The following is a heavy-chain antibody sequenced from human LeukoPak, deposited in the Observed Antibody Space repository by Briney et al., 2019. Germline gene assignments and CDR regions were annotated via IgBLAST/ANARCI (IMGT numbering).Heavy chain of an antibody. V-gene: IGHV4-38-2*01. Sequence: SETLSFTCAVSGYSISSGYYWGWIRQPPGKGLEWIGSIYHSGSTYYNPSLKSRVTISVDTSKNQFSLKLSSVTAADTAVYYCARAIAARPTSPWGYWGQGTLVTVSS. J-gene: IGHJ4*02. D-gene: IGHD6-6*01. CDR3: ARAIAARPTSPWGY. CDR2: IYHSGST. CDR1: GYSISSGYY.